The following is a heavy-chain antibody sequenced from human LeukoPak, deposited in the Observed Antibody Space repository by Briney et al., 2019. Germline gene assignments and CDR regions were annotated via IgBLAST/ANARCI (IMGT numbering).Heavy chain of an antibody. Sequence: GGSLRLSCAASGFFANINYMTWIRQAPGRGLEWVSVINSDGDTFYADSVKGRFTVSRDTSTLYLQMSSLRVEDTGVYYCSRANIVVIKNGAFDIWGQGPLLPVAS. CDR2: INSDGDT. CDR1: GFFANINY. V-gene: IGHV3-66*01. D-gene: IGHD3-16*02. CDR3: SRANIVVIKNGAFDI. J-gene: IGHJ3*02.